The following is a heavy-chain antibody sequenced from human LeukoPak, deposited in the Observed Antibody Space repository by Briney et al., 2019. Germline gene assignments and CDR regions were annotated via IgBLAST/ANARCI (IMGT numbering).Heavy chain of an antibody. J-gene: IGHJ3*02. CDR3: ARDLYYDILTGYPNDAFDI. CDR2: ISSSSSYI. Sequence: PGGSLRLSCAASGFTFSSYSMNWVRQAPGKGLEWVSSISSSSSYIYYADSVKGRFTISRDNAKNSLYLQMNSLRAEDTAVYYCARDLYYDILTGYPNDAFDIWGQGTMVTVSS. V-gene: IGHV3-21*01. D-gene: IGHD3-9*01. CDR1: GFTFSSYS.